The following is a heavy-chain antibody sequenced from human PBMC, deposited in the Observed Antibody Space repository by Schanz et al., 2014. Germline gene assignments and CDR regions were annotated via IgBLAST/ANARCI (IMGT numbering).Heavy chain of an antibody. J-gene: IGHJ4*02. D-gene: IGHD2-8*02. CDR3: ARVGGGILTSWYSLDS. Sequence: QVQLQESGPGLVKPSETLSLTCTVSGGSISSHFWSWIRQPPGKGLEWIGYMYHSGSSNYNPSLKSRVTISVDPSNNQFSLKMTSLTAADTAVYFCARVGGGILTSWYSLDSWGQGTLVTVSS. V-gene: IGHV4-59*11. CDR2: MYHSGSS. CDR1: GGSISSHF.